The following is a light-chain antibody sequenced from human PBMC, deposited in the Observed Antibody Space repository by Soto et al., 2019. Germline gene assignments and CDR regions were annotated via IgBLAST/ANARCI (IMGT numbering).Light chain of an antibody. V-gene: IGKV1-39*01. J-gene: IGKJ1*01. Sequence: DIQMTQSPSSLSASVGDRVTITCRASQSISSYLNWYQQKPGKAPKLLTYAASSLQSGVPSRFSGSGSGTDFTLTISSLQPEDFATYYCQQSSSTTRTFGQGTKVDIX. CDR3: QQSSSTTRT. CDR2: AAS. CDR1: QSISSY.